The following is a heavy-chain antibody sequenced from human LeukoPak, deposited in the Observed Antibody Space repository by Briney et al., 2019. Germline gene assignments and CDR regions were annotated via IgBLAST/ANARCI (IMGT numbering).Heavy chain of an antibody. CDR3: ARAPSEIGGYYPEYFRH. V-gene: IGHV3-74*01. CDR1: GFTFSNYW. Sequence: GGSLRLSCAAAGFTFSNYWMHWVRQAPGKGLVWVSRIKSDGRTNYADSVKGRFTISRDNAKKTVSLQMNSLRAEDTGVYYCARAPSEIGGYYPEYFRHWGQGTLVTVSS. J-gene: IGHJ1*01. D-gene: IGHD3-22*01. CDR2: IKSDGRT.